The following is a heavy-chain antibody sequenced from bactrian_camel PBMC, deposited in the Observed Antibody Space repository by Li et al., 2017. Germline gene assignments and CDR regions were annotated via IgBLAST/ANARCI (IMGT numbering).Heavy chain of an antibody. CDR3: AVSPRYIRTNYCDIYQRQYGF. CDR2: MNTEGHR. V-gene: IGHV3S53*01. J-gene: IGHJ4*01. D-gene: IGHD3*01. CDR1: TPVAC. Sequence: VQLVESGGGSVQAGGSLTLSCSASTPVACMGWFRQVPGKDPEEVALMNTEGHRRYSPSVEGRFTISRGDAPFTMHLQMDSLKPEDTAMYFCAVSPRYIRTNYCDIYQRQYGFWGQGTQVTVS.